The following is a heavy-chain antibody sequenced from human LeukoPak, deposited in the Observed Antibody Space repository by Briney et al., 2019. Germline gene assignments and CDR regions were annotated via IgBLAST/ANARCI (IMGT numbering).Heavy chain of an antibody. V-gene: IGHV4-34*01. Sequence: SETLSLTCAVYGGSFSGYYWSWMRQPPGKGLEWIGEINHSGSTNYNPSLKSRVTISVDTSKNQFSLKLSSVTAADTAVYYCARGRVTTLTIDAFDIWGQGTMVTVSS. CDR2: INHSGST. J-gene: IGHJ3*02. D-gene: IGHD4-17*01. CDR1: GGSFSGYY. CDR3: ARGRVTTLTIDAFDI.